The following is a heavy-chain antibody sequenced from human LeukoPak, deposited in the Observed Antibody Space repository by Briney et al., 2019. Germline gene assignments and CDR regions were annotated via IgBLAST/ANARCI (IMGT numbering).Heavy chain of an antibody. Sequence: GGSLRLSCAASGFTVSSNYMSWVRQAPGKGLEWVSVIYSGGSTYYADSVKGRFTISRDNSKNTLYLQMNSLRAEDTAVYYCAREGGGSTVLYYYYGMDVWGQGTTVTVSS. CDR3: AREGGGSTVLYYYYGMDV. J-gene: IGHJ6*02. D-gene: IGHD2-15*01. V-gene: IGHV3-66*01. CDR1: GFTVSSNY. CDR2: IYSGGST.